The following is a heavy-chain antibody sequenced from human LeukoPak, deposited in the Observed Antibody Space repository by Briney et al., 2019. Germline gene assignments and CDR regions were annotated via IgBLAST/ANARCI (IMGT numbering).Heavy chain of an antibody. V-gene: IGHV4-59*01. Sequence: SETLSLTCTVSGGSISSYYWSWLRQPPGKGLEWIGYIYFSGSTNYNSSLKSRVTMSVDTSKNQFSLKLSSVTAADTAVYYCARENYYDSSGYFRRGYYYFYIDVWGKGTTVTVSS. CDR2: IYFSGST. D-gene: IGHD3-22*01. J-gene: IGHJ6*03. CDR3: ARENYYDSSGYFRRGYYYFYIDV. CDR1: GGSISSYY.